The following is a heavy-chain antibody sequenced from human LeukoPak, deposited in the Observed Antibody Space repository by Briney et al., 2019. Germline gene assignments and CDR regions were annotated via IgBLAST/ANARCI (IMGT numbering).Heavy chain of an antibody. J-gene: IGHJ4*02. V-gene: IGHV4-34*01. CDR3: ARGRVYSYGSRPFDY. D-gene: IGHD5-18*01. Sequence: SETLSLTCAVYGGSFSGYYWSLIRQPPGKGLEWIGESNHSGSTNYNPSLKSRVTISVDTSKNQFSLKLSSVTAADTAVYYCARGRVYSYGSRPFDYWGQGTLVTVSS. CDR1: GGSFSGYY. CDR2: SNHSGST.